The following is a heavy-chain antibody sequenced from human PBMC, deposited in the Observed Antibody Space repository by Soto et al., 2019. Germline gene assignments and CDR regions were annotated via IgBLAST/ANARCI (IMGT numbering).Heavy chain of an antibody. CDR2: IYYSGST. Sequence: PPETLSLTCTVSGGSISSGGYYWSWIRQHPGKGLEWIGYIYYSGSTYYNPSLKSRVTISVDPSKNQFSLKLSSVTAADTAVDYCARDWGVVVQDARPLYYYGMEVWGQGTTVT. CDR3: ARDWGVVVQDARPLYYYGMEV. D-gene: IGHD2-2*01. V-gene: IGHV4-31*03. CDR1: GGSISSGGYY. J-gene: IGHJ6*02.